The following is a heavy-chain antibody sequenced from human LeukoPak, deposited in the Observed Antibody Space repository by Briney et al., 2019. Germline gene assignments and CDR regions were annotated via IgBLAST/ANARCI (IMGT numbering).Heavy chain of an antibody. V-gene: IGHV3-23*01. D-gene: IGHD3-22*01. J-gene: IGHJ4*02. CDR1: GFTFSSYA. CDR3: AKDRTYYYESRGYFDY. CDR2: IGGSGGST. Sequence: GGSLRLSCATSGFTFSSYAMSWVRQAPGKGLEWVSTIGGSGGSTYYADSVKGRFTISRDSSKNTLYLRMNSLRAEDTAVYYCAKDRTYYYESRGYFDYWGQGTLVTVSS.